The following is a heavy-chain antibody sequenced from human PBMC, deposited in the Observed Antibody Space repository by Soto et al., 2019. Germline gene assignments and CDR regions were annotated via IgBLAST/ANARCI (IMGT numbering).Heavy chain of an antibody. J-gene: IGHJ4*02. D-gene: IGHD6-13*01. Sequence: SETLSLTCTVSGGSISSYYWSWIRQPPGKGLEWIGYIYYSGSTNYNPSLKSRVTISVDTSKNQFSLKLSSVTAADTAVYYCARGRGRIAAAGIYYFDYWGQGTLVTVS. CDR2: IYYSGST. CDR1: GGSISSYY. CDR3: ARGRGRIAAAGIYYFDY. V-gene: IGHV4-59*01.